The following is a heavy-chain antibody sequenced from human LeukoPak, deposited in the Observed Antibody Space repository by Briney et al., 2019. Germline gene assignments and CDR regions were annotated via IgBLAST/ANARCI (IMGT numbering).Heavy chain of an antibody. CDR2: IYYSGST. J-gene: IGHJ6*03. Sequence: PSETLSLTRTVSGGSISSYYWSWIRQPPGKGLEWIGYIYYSGSTNYNPSLKSRVTISVDTSKNQFSLKLSSVTAADTAVYYCARTTEGYCSRTSCYGFSYSYYMDVWGKGTTVTISS. CDR3: ARTTEGYCSRTSCYGFSYSYYMDV. CDR1: GGSISSYY. V-gene: IGHV4-59*01. D-gene: IGHD2-2*01.